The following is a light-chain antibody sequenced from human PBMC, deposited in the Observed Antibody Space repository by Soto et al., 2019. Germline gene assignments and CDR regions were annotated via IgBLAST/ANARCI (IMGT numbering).Light chain of an antibody. J-gene: IGLJ3*02. CDR1: SSDVGGYNL. V-gene: IGLV2-23*01. Sequence: QSALTQPASVSGSPGQSITISCTGTSSDVGGYNLVSWYQQHPGNTPKLMIYDGTKRPSGVSNRFSGSKSGNTASLTISGLQAEDEADYYCCSYAGSKSWVFGGGTKPTVL. CDR3: CSYAGSKSWV. CDR2: DGT.